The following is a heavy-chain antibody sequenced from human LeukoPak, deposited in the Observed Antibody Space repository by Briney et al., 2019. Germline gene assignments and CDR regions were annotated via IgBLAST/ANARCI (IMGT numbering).Heavy chain of an antibody. CDR3: SRDSSGYQ. D-gene: IGHD3-22*01. J-gene: IGHJ4*02. Sequence: GGSLRLSCAASGFTFSTYWMSWVRQAPGKGLEWVANIKEDGSEKYYGDSVKGRFTISRDNAKNSLYLQMNSLRAEDTAVYYCSRDSSGYQWGQGTLVTVSS. CDR2: IKEDGSEK. V-gene: IGHV3-7*01. CDR1: GFTFSTYW.